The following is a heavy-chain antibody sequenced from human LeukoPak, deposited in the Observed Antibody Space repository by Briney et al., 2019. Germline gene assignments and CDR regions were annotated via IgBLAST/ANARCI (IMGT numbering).Heavy chain of an antibody. CDR2: ISYDGTNK. D-gene: IGHD2-2*01. CDR3: ARGSEGSCSSTSCPRYFQH. Sequence: GGSLRLSCAASGFTFSSYAFHWVRQAPGKGLEWVAVISYDGTNKNYGDSVKGRFTIPRDNSKDTLYLQMNSLRAEDTAVYYCARGSEGSCSSTSCPRYFQHWGQGTLVTVSS. J-gene: IGHJ1*01. V-gene: IGHV3-30-3*01. CDR1: GFTFSSYA.